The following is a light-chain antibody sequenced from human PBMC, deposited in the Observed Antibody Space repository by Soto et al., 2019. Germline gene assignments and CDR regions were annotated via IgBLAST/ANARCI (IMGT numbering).Light chain of an antibody. Sequence: SYELTQPPSVSVAPGKTARITRGGNNIGSKSVHWYQQKPGQAPVLVIYYDSDRPSGIPERFSGSNSRNTATLTISSVEAGDEAVYYCQVWESRSDHVVFGGGTKLTVL. CDR3: QVWESRSDHVV. V-gene: IGLV3-21*01. CDR1: NIGSKS. CDR2: YDS. J-gene: IGLJ2*01.